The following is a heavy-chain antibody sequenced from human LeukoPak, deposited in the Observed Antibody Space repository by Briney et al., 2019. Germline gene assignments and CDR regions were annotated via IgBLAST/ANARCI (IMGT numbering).Heavy chain of an antibody. Sequence: SETLSLTCTVSGVSISGYYWTWIRQPPGKGLEWIAYIYHSGSSRTTNYNPSPKSRVTISLDTSKNQVSLKLSSVTAADTAVYYCARHEGSGGWYNYWGQGTLVTVSS. V-gene: IGHV4-59*08. J-gene: IGHJ4*02. CDR1: GVSISGYY. D-gene: IGHD6-19*01. CDR3: ARHEGSGGWYNY. CDR2: IYHSGSSRTT.